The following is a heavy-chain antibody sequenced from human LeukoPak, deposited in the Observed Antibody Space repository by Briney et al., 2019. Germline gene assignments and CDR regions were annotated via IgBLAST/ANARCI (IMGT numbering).Heavy chain of an antibody. CDR2: IKQDGSAK. Sequence: GGSLRLSCEASGFTLSDHWMTWVRQAPGKGLEWVAYIKQDGSAKYYVDSVKGRFTISRDNSKNSLYLQMSSLRAEDTAVYYCARGGWSLDYWGQGTLVTVSS. CDR3: ARGGWSLDY. J-gene: IGHJ4*02. D-gene: IGHD6-19*01. V-gene: IGHV3-7*04. CDR1: GFTLSDHW.